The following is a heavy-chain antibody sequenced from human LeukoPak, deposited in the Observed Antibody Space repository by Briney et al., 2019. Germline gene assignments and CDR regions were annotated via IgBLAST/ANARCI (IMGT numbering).Heavy chain of an antibody. CDR1: GFTVSSSY. CDR2: IYSGGYT. V-gene: IGHV3-53*01. J-gene: IGHJ3*02. Sequence: GGSLRLSCAASGFTVSSSYMSWVRQAPGKGLEWVSVIYSGGYTSYADSVKGRFTISRDNSKNTLSLQMNSLRAEDTAVYYCARVSRSDAFDIWGQGAMVTVSS. CDR3: ARVSRSDAFDI.